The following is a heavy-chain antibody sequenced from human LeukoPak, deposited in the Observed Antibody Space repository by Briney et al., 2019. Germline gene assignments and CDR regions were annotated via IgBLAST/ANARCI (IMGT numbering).Heavy chain of an antibody. CDR2: ISSSSSYI. Sequence: PGGSLRLSCAASGFTFTSFYMIWVRQAPGKGLEWVSSISSSSSYIYYAASVKGRFTISRDNAKNSLSLQMNSLRAEDTAVYYCARDSEIAAAGSFDSWGQGTLVTVSS. CDR3: ARDSEIAAAGSFDS. D-gene: IGHD6-13*01. J-gene: IGHJ4*02. V-gene: IGHV3-21*01. CDR1: GFTFTSFY.